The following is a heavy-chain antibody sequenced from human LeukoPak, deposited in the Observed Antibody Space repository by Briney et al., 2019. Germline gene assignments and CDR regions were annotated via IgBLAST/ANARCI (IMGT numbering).Heavy chain of an antibody. J-gene: IGHJ6*03. Sequence: GGSLRLSCAASGFTFSSYSMNWVRQAPGKGLEWVSSISSSSYIYYADSVKGRFTISRDNAKNSLYLQMNSLRAEDTAVYYCASGYTKDYYYMDVWGEGTTVTVSS. V-gene: IGHV3-21*01. CDR2: ISSSSYI. CDR1: GFTFSSYS. CDR3: ASGYTKDYYYMDV. D-gene: IGHD6-13*01.